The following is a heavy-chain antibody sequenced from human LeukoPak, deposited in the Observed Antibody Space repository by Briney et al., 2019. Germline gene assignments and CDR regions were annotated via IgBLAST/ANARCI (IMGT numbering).Heavy chain of an antibody. CDR2: ISSSSSYI. D-gene: IGHD3-10*01. CDR1: GFTFSSYS. V-gene: IGHV3-21*01. J-gene: IGHJ4*02. CDR3: AGHSGSYSYYFDY. Sequence: GGSLRLSCAASGFTFSSYSMNWVRQAPGKGLEWVSSISSSSSYIYYADSVKGRFTISRDNAKNSLYLQMNSLRAEDTAVYYCAGHSGSYSYYFDYWDQGTLVTVSS.